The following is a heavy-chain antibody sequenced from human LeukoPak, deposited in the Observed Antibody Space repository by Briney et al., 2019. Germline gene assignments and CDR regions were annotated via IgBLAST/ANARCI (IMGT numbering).Heavy chain of an antibody. CDR2: IYYSGTT. J-gene: IGHJ6*03. CDR1: GGSISSSSYY. D-gene: IGHD3-22*01. CDR3: ARVTKSSGYYLDV. V-gene: IGHV4-61*05. Sequence: SETLSLTCTVSGGSISSSSYYWGLIRQPPGKGLEWIGYIYYSGTTTYNPSLRSRVTISIDTSENQFSLKLSSVTAADTALYYCARVTKSSGYYLDVWGKGTTVTISS.